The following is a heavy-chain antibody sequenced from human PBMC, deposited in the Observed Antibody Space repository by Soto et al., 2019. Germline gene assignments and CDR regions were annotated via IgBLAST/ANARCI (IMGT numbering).Heavy chain of an antibody. CDR2: ISGSGGST. CDR3: AKTGSSWYYFDY. Sequence: PGGSLRLSCAASGFTFSSYAMSWVRQAPGKGLEWVSAISGSGGSTYYADSVKGRFTISRDNSKNTLYLQMNSLRAEDTAVYYRAKTGSSWYYFDYWGQGTLVTVSS. J-gene: IGHJ4*02. CDR1: GFTFSSYA. V-gene: IGHV3-23*01. D-gene: IGHD6-13*01.